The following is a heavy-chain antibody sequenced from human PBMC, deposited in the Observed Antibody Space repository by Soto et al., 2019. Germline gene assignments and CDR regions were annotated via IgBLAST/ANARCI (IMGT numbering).Heavy chain of an antibody. V-gene: IGHV1-69*13. CDR3: AITYYYDSSGYYYAFDI. D-gene: IGHD3-22*01. CDR1: GGTFSSYA. CDR2: IIPIFGTA. Sequence: GASVKVSCKASGGTFSSYAISWVRQAPGQGLEWMGGIIPIFGTANYAQKFQGRVTITADESTSTAFMELSSLRSEDTAVYYCAITYYYDSSGYYYAFDIWGQGTMVTVSS. J-gene: IGHJ3*02.